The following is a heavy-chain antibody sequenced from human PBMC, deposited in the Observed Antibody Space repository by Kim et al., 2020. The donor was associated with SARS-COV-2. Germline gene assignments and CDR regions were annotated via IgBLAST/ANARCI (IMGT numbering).Heavy chain of an antibody. Sequence: GGTSYAQKFQGRVTMTRDTSISTAYMELSRLTSDDTAVYYCARVFSGLVDYWGQGTLVTVSS. J-gene: IGHJ4*02. V-gene: IGHV1-2*02. D-gene: IGHD6-19*01. CDR2: GGT. CDR3: ARVFSGLVDY.